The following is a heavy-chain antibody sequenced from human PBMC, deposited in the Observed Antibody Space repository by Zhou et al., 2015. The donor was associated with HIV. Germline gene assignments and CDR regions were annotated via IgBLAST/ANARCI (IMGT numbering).Heavy chain of an antibody. D-gene: IGHD6-19*01. J-gene: IGHJ6*02. Sequence: QVQLVQSGAEVKKPGSSVKVSCKASGGTFSSYAISWVRQAPGQGLEWMGGIIPIFGTANYAQKFQGRVTITADESTSTAYMELSSLRSEDTAVYYCSQFRLAQVGYYYGMDVWGQGTTVTVSS. CDR3: SQFRLAQVGYYYGMDV. V-gene: IGHV1-69*01. CDR1: GGTFSSYA. CDR2: IIPIFGTA.